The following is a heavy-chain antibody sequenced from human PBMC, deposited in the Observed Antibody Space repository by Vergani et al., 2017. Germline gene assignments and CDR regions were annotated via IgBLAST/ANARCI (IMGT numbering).Heavy chain of an antibody. CDR2: ISYDGTQK. Sequence: QVHLVESGGGVVQPGRSLRLSCVVSGFTSSYYGMHWVRQAPGKGLEWVAVISYDGTQKNYADSVKGRFTISRDNSKSTLYLQMNSLRTEDTAVYYCATKSCGTPGGQIGYYREWGQGTLVTVSS. CDR3: ATKSCGTPGGQIGYYRE. V-gene: IGHV3-30*03. CDR1: GFTSSYYG. D-gene: IGHD1-1*01. J-gene: IGHJ1*01.